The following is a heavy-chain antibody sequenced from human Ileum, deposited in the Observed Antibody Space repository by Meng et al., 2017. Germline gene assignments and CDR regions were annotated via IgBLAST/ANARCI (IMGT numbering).Heavy chain of an antibody. CDR2: IKQDGSEK. D-gene: IGHD2-21*01. CDR3: ARGAYSFGY. CDR1: GFTFSSYW. J-gene: IGHJ4*02. V-gene: IGHV3-7*01. Sequence: GESLKISCAASGFTFSSYWMTWVRQAPGKGLESVAKIKQDGSEKYFVDSVKGRFTIARDNAKNSLYLQMNSLTAEDTAVYYCARGAYSFGYWGQGNLVTVAS.